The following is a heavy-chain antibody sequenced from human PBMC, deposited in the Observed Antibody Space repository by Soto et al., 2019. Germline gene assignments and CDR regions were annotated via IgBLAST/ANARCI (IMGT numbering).Heavy chain of an antibody. CDR1: GFTFSSYA. J-gene: IGHJ4*02. Sequence: QVQLVESGGGVVQPGRSLRLSCAASGFTFSSYAMHWVRQAPGKGLEWVAVISYDGSNKYYADSVKGRFTISRDNSKNTLYLQMNSLRAEDTAVYYCARDPRDYDSRANEYYFDYWGQGTLVTVSS. V-gene: IGHV3-30-3*01. CDR3: ARDPRDYDSRANEYYFDY. D-gene: IGHD3-22*01. CDR2: ISYDGSNK.